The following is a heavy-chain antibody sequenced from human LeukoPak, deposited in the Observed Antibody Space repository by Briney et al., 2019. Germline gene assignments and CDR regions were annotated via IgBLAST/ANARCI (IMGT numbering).Heavy chain of an antibody. D-gene: IGHD3-22*01. V-gene: IGHV3-23*01. J-gene: IGHJ4*02. CDR1: GFTFNNYA. CDR3: AKAGPTRDTTGYYPEY. Sequence: PGGSLRLSCAASGFTFNNYAMSWVRQAQGTGLEWVSGISGSGDTTYYADSVKGRFTISRDNSKNMVHLQMNSLRAEDTAVYYCAKAGPTRDTTGYYPEYWGQGILVTVSS. CDR2: ISGSGDTT.